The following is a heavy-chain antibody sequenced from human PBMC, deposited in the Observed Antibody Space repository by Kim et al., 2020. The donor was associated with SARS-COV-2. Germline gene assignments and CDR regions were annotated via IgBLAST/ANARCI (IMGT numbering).Heavy chain of an antibody. V-gene: IGHV6-1*01. Sequence: AESVKSRITINPDTSKNQFSLQLNSVTPEDTAVYYCARGGYSSSHGYFDYWGQGTLVTVSS. D-gene: IGHD6-13*01. J-gene: IGHJ4*02. CDR3: ARGGYSSSHGYFDY.